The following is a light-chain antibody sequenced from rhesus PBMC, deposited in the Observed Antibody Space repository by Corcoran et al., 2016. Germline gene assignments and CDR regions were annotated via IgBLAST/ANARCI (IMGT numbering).Light chain of an antibody. V-gene: IGKV1-74*01. CDR3: QHGYGTPWP. Sequence: DIQMTQSPSSLSASVGDRVTITCRARENVNNYLNWYQQKPGKAPKLLIYKASTLQSGVPSRFSGRGSGTDYTFPISSLQPEDVATYYCQHGYGTPWPFGQGTKVEIK. J-gene: IGKJ1*01. CDR1: ENVNNY. CDR2: KAS.